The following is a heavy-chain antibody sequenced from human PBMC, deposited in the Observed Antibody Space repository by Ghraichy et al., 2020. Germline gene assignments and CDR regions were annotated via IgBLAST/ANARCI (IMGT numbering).Heavy chain of an antibody. CDR1: GFTFSSYW. Sequence: LSLTCAASGFTFSSYWMHWVRQAPGEGLVWVSRLNSDGSSTTYADSVKGRFTISRDNAKNTLYLQMNSLRAEDTAVYYCARDHDYVWGSYRPAPPGYWGQGTLVTVSS. V-gene: IGHV3-74*01. J-gene: IGHJ4*02. D-gene: IGHD3-16*02. CDR3: ARDHDYVWGSYRPAPPGY. CDR2: LNSDGSST.